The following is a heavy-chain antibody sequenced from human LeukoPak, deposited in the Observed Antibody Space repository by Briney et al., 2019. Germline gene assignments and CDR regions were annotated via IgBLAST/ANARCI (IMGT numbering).Heavy chain of an antibody. CDR2: ISSSSSYI. Sequence: GGSLRLSCAASGFTFSSYSMNWVRQAPGKGLEWVSSISSSSSYIYYADSVKGRFTISRDNAKNPLYLQMNSLRAEDTAVYYCASGDIVVVVAANRSNWFDPWGQGTLVTVSS. J-gene: IGHJ5*02. V-gene: IGHV3-21*01. D-gene: IGHD2-15*01. CDR3: ASGDIVVVVAANRSNWFDP. CDR1: GFTFSSYS.